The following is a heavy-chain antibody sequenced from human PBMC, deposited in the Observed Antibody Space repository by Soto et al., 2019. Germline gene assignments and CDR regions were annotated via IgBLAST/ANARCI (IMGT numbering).Heavy chain of an antibody. CDR3: ARDRDVDYQIYYFDY. D-gene: IGHD5-12*01. J-gene: IGHJ4*02. CDR1: GFTFSSYG. Sequence: PGGSLRLSCAASGFTFSSYGMHWVRQAPGKGLEWVAVIWYDGSNKYYADSVKGRFTISRDNSKNTLYLQMNSLRAEDTAVYYCARDRDVDYQIYYFDYWGQGTLVTVSS. CDR2: IWYDGSNK. V-gene: IGHV3-33*01.